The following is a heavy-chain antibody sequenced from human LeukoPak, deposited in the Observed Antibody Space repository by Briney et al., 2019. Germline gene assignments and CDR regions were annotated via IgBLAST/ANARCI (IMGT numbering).Heavy chain of an antibody. D-gene: IGHD6-19*01. J-gene: IGHJ4*02. CDR2: ISYDGSCK. Sequence: GGSLRLSCAASGFTFSTYVMHWVRQAPGKGLEWVAVISYDGSCKYADSVKGRFTISRDNSKSTLYLQMNSLRVEDTAVYYCAKVESSGWYSIDYWGQGTLVTVST. CDR3: AKVESSGWYSIDY. CDR1: GFTFSTYV. V-gene: IGHV3-30*18.